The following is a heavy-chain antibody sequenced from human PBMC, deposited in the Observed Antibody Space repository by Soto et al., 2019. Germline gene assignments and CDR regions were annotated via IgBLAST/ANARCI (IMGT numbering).Heavy chain of an antibody. D-gene: IGHD1-1*01. CDR1: GGFVSSGSYY. J-gene: IGHJ3*02. CDR3: ARVERGTATTVVDAFDI. V-gene: IGHV4-34*01. Sequence: QVQLQQWGAGLLKPSETLSLTCAVYGGFVSSGSYYWSWIRQPPGKGLEWIGEMSHSGGTHFNPSLKRRVTISVDTSKNQFSLKMSSVTAADTVVYYCARVERGTATTVVDAFDIWGPGTMVTVSS. CDR2: MSHSGGT.